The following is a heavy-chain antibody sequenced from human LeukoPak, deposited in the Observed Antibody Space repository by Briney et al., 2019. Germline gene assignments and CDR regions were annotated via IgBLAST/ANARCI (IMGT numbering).Heavy chain of an antibody. CDR3: AKGRQLRRSDAFDI. Sequence: GGSLRLSCAASGFIFSNYGMTWVRQAPGKGLEWVSIINYSGTDTYYADSVKGRFTISRDNFKNTLYLQMNSLRGEDTAVYYCAKGRQLRRSDAFDIWGQGTMVTVSS. D-gene: IGHD1-26*01. V-gene: IGHV3-23*01. CDR1: GFIFSNYG. CDR2: INYSGTDT. J-gene: IGHJ3*02.